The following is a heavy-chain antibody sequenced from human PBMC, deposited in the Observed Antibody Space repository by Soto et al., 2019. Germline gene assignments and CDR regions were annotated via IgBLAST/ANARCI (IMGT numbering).Heavy chain of an antibody. J-gene: IGHJ4*02. CDR2: IYWDDDK. Sequence: QITLKESGPTLVKPTQTLTLTCSFSGFSLTTYGVGVGWVRQPPGKALEWLALIYWDDDKRYSPSLNSRLTITKDTSKNHVVLILTNMDPVDTATYYCAHRLTLNSDWNYGRFDYWGQGTLVTVSS. V-gene: IGHV2-5*02. D-gene: IGHD1-7*01. CDR3: AHRLTLNSDWNYGRFDY. CDR1: GFSLTTYGVG.